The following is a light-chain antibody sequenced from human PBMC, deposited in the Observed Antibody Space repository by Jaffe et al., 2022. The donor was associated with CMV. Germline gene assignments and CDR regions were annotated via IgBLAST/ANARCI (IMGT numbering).Light chain of an antibody. V-gene: IGKV4-1*01. CDR1: QSVLYSSNNKNY. Sequence: DIVMTQSPDSLAVSLGERATVNCKSSQSVLYSSNNKNYLAWYKQKPGQPPKLLIYWASTRESGVPERFSGSGSGTDFTLTISSLQAEDVAVYFCQQYYTTPITFGPGTKVDIK. CDR3: QQYYTTPIT. J-gene: IGKJ3*01. CDR2: WAS.